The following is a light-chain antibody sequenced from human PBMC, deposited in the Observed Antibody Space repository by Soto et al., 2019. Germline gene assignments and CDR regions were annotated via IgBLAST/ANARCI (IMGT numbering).Light chain of an antibody. V-gene: IGLV1-36*01. CDR2: SDD. CDR1: PFNIGKNA. J-gene: IGLJ3*02. Sequence: QSVLTQPPSVSEAPRQRVTISCSGTPFNIGKNAASWYQYLPGKSPKLLISSDDLRPSGVSDRFSGSKSGTSASLAISGLQFEDEGNYYCAVWDDSLNALVFGGGTKLTVL. CDR3: AVWDDSLNALV.